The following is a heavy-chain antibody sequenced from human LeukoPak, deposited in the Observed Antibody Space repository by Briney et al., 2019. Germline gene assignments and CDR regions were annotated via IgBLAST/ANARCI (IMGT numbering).Heavy chain of an antibody. D-gene: IGHD6-19*01. Sequence: ASVKVSCKASGYTFTGYYMHWWRRAPGQGREGLGWINPNSGGTNYAQKFQGRVTMTRETSISTAYMELSRLRSDDTAVYYCARYLAYSSGWSYTDWFDPWGQGTLVTVSS. CDR1: GYTFTGYY. V-gene: IGHV1-2*02. CDR2: INPNSGGT. J-gene: IGHJ5*02. CDR3: ARYLAYSSGWSYTDWFDP.